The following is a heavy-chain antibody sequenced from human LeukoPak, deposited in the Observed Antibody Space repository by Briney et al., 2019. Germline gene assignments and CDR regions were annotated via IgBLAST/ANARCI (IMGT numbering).Heavy chain of an antibody. V-gene: IGHV3-21*01. D-gene: IGHD1-1*01. CDR1: GFTFSSYS. CDR3: ARVVQLEIGGEDY. J-gene: IGHJ4*02. CDR2: ISSSSSYI. Sequence: GGSLRLSCAASGFTFSSYSMNWVRQAPGKGLEWVSSISSSSSYIYYADSVKGRFTISRDNAKNSLYLQMNSLRAEDTAVYYCARVVQLEIGGEDYWGQGTLVTVSS.